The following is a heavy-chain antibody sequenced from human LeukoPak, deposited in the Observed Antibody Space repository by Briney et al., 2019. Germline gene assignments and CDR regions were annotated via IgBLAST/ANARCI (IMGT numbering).Heavy chain of an antibody. CDR2: ISGSGGST. CDR3: AKDRCTNGVCYAFDY. J-gene: IGHJ4*02. D-gene: IGHD2-8*01. CDR1: GFTFSSYA. Sequence: PGGSLRLSCAASGFTFSSYAMSWVRQAPGKGLEWVSAISGSGGSTYYADSVKGRFTISRDNFKNTLYLQMNSLRAEDTAVYYCAKDRCTNGVCYAFDYWGQGTLVTVSS. V-gene: IGHV3-23*01.